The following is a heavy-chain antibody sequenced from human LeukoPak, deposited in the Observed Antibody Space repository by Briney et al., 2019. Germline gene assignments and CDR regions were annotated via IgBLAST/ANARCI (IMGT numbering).Heavy chain of an antibody. Sequence: PGGSLRLSCGASGPTFSDYSMNWVRQATGKGLKWVASRTSSTHTYYADSVRGRFTISRDNANKLLFLQMNSLRAEDTAVYYCARETPTYYYDSSGYYYFDSWGRGTLVTVSS. J-gene: IGHJ4*02. CDR1: GPTFSDYS. D-gene: IGHD3-22*01. V-gene: IGHV3-69-1*01. CDR3: ARETPTYYYDSSGYYYFDS. CDR2: RTSSTHT.